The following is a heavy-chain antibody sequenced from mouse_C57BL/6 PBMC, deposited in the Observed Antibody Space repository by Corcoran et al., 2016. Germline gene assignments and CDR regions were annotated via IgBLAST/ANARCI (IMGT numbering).Heavy chain of an antibody. CDR3: ARSLDSSGY. CDR2: INPNNGGT. CDR1: GYTFTDYN. V-gene: IGHV1-18*01. D-gene: IGHD3-2*02. J-gene: IGHJ3*01. Sequence: EVQLQQSGPELVKPGASVKIPCKASGYTFTDYNMDWVKQSHGKSLEWIGDINPNNGGTIYNQKFKGKATLTVDKSSSTAYMELRSLTSEDTAVYYCARSLDSSGYWGQGTLVTVSA.